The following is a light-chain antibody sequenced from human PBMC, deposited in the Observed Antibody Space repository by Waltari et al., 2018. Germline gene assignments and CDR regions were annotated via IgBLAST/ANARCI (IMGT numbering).Light chain of an antibody. J-gene: IGKJ1*01. CDR2: GAS. CDR1: QSVSRA. V-gene: IGKV3-20*01. Sequence: IVLTQSPGNLSLSLGERATLSCRASQSVSRALAWYQQKPGQAPRLLIYGASTKATGIPDRFSGSGSGTDFSLTISRLVPDDFAVYYCQHYLRLPVTCGQGTTVEI. CDR3: QHYLRLPVT.